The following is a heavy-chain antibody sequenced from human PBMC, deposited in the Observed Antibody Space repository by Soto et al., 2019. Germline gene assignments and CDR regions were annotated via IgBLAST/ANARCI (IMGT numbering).Heavy chain of an antibody. Sequence: SVKVSCKASGFTFTSSAVQWVRQARGQRLEWIGWIVVGSGNTNYAQKFQERVTITRDMSTSTAYMELSSLRSEDTAVYYCAAISESRIAVAVTRYYYYYGMDVWGQ. CDR1: GFTFTSSA. CDR3: AAISESRIAVAVTRYYYYYGMDV. CDR2: IVVGSGNT. D-gene: IGHD6-19*01. J-gene: IGHJ6*02. V-gene: IGHV1-58*01.